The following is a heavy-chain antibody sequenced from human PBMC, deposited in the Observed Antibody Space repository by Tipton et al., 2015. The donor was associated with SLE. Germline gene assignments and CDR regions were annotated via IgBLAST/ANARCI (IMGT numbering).Heavy chain of an antibody. CDR2: IYHSGST. Sequence: TLSLTCAVYGGTFSGYHWTWLRQTPGKGLEWIGEIYHSGSTNYNPSLKSRVIISLDTSENQFSLKLSSVTAADTAVYYCARGLLAGDLGGYYYYMDVWGKGTTVTVSS. V-gene: IGHV4-34*01. D-gene: IGHD6-19*01. J-gene: IGHJ6*03. CDR1: GGTFSGYH. CDR3: ARGLLAGDLGGYYYYMDV.